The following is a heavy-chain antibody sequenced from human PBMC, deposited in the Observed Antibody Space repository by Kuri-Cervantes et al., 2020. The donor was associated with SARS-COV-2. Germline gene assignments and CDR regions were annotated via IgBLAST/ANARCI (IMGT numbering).Heavy chain of an antibody. CDR3: ARAGFLDHPDHYYGMDV. CDR1: GGSISSSSYY. V-gene: IGHV4-39*07. Sequence: GSLRLSCTVSGGSISSSSYYWGWIRQPPGKGLEWIGSIYYSGSTYYNPSLKSRVTISVDKSKNQFSLKLSSVTAEDTAVYYCARAGFLDHPDHYYGMDVWGQGTTVTVSS. D-gene: IGHD3-3*01. CDR2: IYYSGST. J-gene: IGHJ6*02.